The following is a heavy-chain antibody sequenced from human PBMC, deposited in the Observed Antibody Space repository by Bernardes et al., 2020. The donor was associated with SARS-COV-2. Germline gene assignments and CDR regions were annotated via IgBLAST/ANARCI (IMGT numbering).Heavy chain of an antibody. CDR2: MSGSGGNT. J-gene: IGHJ4*02. Sequence: GGSLRLSCAASGFTFSSYVMTWVRQAPGKGLEWVSSMSGSGGNTYYADSVQSRFTISRDNSKSTLYLQMTSLRAEDTAVYFCAKGKRPVVLDAMWDVWGQGTQVTVSS. V-gene: IGHV3-23*01. D-gene: IGHD2-2*01. CDR1: GFTFSSYV. CDR3: AKGKRPVVLDAMWDV.